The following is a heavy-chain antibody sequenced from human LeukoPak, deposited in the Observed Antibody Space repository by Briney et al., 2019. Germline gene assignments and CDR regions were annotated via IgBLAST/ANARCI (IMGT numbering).Heavy chain of an antibody. V-gene: IGHV4-39*07. CDR3: ARASFNSYGIDGFDY. J-gene: IGHJ4*02. D-gene: IGHD5-18*01. CDR2: IYYSGST. Sequence: SETLSLTCTVSGGSISSSSYYWGWIRQPPGKGLEWIGSIYYSGSTKYNPSLKSRVTISVDMPKNQFSLKLSSVTAADTAVYYCARASFNSYGIDGFDYWGQGTLVTVSS. CDR1: GGSISSSSYY.